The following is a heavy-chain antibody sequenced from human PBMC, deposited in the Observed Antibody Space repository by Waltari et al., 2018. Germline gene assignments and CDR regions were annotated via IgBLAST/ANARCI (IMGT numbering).Heavy chain of an antibody. J-gene: IGHJ4*02. CDR2: IKQDGSEK. Sequence: EVQLVESGGGLVQPGGSLRLSCAASGFTFSSYWMSWVRQAPGKGLEWVANIKQDGSEKYYVDSVKGRFTISRDNAKNSLYLQMNSLRAEDTAVYYCARQSLLITMVRGVSDYWGQGTLVTVSS. CDR3: ARQSLLITMVRGVSDY. CDR1: GFTFSSYW. V-gene: IGHV3-7*01. D-gene: IGHD3-10*01.